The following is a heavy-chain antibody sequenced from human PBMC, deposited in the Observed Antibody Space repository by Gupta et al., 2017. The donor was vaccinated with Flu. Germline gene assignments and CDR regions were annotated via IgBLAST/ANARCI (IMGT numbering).Heavy chain of an antibody. CDR1: GGSISSYRW. J-gene: IGHJ6*02. CDR3: AKRHGDYRYDLDV. CDR2: IYHSGIN. D-gene: IGHD4-17*01. Sequence: QVQLQESGPGLVKPSGTLSLTCAVSGGSISSYRWWSWVRQSPGKGLEWIGEIYHSGINNYNPSLKSRVTISVDESQNQISLNLRSVTAADTAVYFCAKRHGDYRYDLDVWGQGTTVTVSS. V-gene: IGHV4-4*02.